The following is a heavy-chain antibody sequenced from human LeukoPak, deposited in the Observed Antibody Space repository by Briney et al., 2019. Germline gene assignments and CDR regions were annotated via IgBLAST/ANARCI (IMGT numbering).Heavy chain of an antibody. CDR2: ISPRGGSM. V-gene: IGHV3-11*01. Sequence: GGSLRLSCAASGFTFSDYHMIWIRQAPGKGLEWVSYISPRGGSMYFADSVKGRFTISRDNAENSLFLQMNSLTADDTAVYYCAAGRDIAVAGPGGYFDYWGQGTLVTVSS. CDR1: GFTFSDYH. J-gene: IGHJ4*02. CDR3: AAGRDIAVAGPGGYFDY. D-gene: IGHD6-19*01.